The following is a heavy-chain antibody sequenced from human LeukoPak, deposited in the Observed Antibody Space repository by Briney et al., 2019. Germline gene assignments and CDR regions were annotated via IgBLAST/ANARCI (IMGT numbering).Heavy chain of an antibody. V-gene: IGHV3-23*01. Sequence: GGSLRLSCAASGFTFSSYAMSWVRQAPGKGLEWVSAISASGGTTYYADSVKGRFTISRDTSKDTVYLQMHSLRAEDTAVYYCAKGDVLPSYPTFDYWGQGTLVTVSS. J-gene: IGHJ4*02. CDR2: ISASGGTT. D-gene: IGHD3-9*01. CDR1: GFTFSSYA. CDR3: AKGDVLPSYPTFDY.